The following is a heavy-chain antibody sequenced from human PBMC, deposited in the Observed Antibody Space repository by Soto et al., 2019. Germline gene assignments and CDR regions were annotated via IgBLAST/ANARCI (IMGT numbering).Heavy chain of an antibody. J-gene: IGHJ4*02. Sequence: PGGSLRLSCAASGFTFSSHAMHWVRQAPGKGLEWVAVISYDGSNKYSADSVKGRFTISRDNSKKTLYLQMNSLRGEDTAVYYCAKEGLLLRKTYWGQGTLVTVS. CDR3: AKEGLLLRKTY. CDR2: ISYDGSNK. V-gene: IGHV3-30-3*01. D-gene: IGHD2-8*01. CDR1: GFTFSSHA.